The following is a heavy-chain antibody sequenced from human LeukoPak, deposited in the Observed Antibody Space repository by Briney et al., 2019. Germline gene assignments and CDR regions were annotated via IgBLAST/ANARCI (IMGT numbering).Heavy chain of an antibody. CDR3: ARESNYYGSGNDY. V-gene: IGHV4-39*07. J-gene: IGHJ4*02. CDR2: IYYSGTT. CDR1: GGSISSSSYY. Sequence: SETLSLTCTVSGGSISSSSYYSGWFRQPPGKGLERIGSIYYSGTTYYNPCLKSRVTISVDTSKNQFSLKLSSVTAADTAVYYCARESNYYGSGNDYWGQGTLVTVSS. D-gene: IGHD3-10*01.